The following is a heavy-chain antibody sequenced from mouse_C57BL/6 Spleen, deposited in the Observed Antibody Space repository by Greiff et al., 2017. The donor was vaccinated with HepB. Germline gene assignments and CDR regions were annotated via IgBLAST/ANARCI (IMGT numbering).Heavy chain of an antibody. CDR1: GYTFTSYW. Sequence: QVHVKQSGAELAKPGASVKLSCKASGYTFTSYWMHWVKQRPGQGLEWIGYINPSSGYTKYNQKFKDKATLTADKSSSTAYMQLSSLTYEDSAVYYCASGDGNSYYYAMDYWGQGTSVTVSS. D-gene: IGHD2-1*01. CDR2: INPSSGYT. V-gene: IGHV1-7*01. CDR3: ASGDGNSYYYAMDY. J-gene: IGHJ4*01.